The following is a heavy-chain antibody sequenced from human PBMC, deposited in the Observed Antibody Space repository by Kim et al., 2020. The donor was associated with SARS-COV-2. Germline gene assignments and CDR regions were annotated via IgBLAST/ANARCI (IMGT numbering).Heavy chain of an antibody. J-gene: IGHJ6*02. CDR3: ARDTPNIVAHAGRYYYYYYGMDV. V-gene: IGHV3-7*03. D-gene: IGHD5-12*01. CDR1: GFTFSSYW. CDR2: IKQDGSEK. Sequence: GGSLRLSCAASGFTFSSYWMSWVRQAPGKGLEWVANIKQDGSEKYYVDSVKGRFTISRDNAKNSLYLQMNSLRAEDTAVYYCARDTPNIVAHAGRYYYYYYGMDVWGQGTTVTVSS.